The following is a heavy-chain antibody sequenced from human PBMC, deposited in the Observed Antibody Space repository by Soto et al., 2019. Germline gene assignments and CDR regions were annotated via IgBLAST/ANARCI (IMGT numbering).Heavy chain of an antibody. J-gene: IGHJ6*02. Sequence: GASVHVSCKASGGTFSSYAISWVRQAPGQGLEWMGWISAYNGDTNYPQKFQARVTMTTDTSTSTAYLDLRSLRSDDTAVYYCARSSGTYPPSRYYYGLDVWGQGTTVTVSS. CDR3: ARSSGTYPPSRYYYGLDV. CDR1: GGTFSSYA. D-gene: IGHD1-26*01. CDR2: ISAYNGDT. V-gene: IGHV1-18*01.